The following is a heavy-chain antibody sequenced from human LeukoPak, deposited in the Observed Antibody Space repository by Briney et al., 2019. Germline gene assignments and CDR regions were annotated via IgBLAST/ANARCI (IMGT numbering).Heavy chain of an antibody. CDR2: ISAYNGNT. CDR1: GYTFTSYV. CDR3: ARDYYGCSSTSCYPNWFDP. D-gene: IGHD2-2*01. Sequence: ASVKVSCKASGYTFTSYVISCVRQAPGQGLEWMVWISAYNGNTNYAQKLQGRVTMTTDTSTSTAYMELRSLRSDDTAVYYCARDYYGCSSTSCYPNWFDPWGQGTLVTVSS. J-gene: IGHJ5*02. V-gene: IGHV1-18*01.